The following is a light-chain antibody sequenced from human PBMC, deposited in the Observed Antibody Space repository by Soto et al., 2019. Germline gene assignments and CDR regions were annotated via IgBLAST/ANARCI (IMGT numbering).Light chain of an antibody. J-gene: IGKJ1*01. V-gene: IGKV3-15*01. CDR2: GAS. Sequence: EIVMTQSPATLSVSPGERATLSCRASQSVSSNLVWYQQKPGRAPRLLIYGASTRATGIPARFSGSGSGTEFTLTISSLQSEDSAVYYCQHYDNWSRTFGQGTKVDIK. CDR1: QSVSSN. CDR3: QHYDNWSRT.